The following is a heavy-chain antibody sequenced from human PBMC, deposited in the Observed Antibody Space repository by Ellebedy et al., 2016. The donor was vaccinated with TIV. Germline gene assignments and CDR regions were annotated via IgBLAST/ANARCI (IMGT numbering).Heavy chain of an antibody. CDR2: FDPEDGET. Sequence: AASVKVSCKVSGYTLTELSMHWVRQAPGKGLEWMGGFDPEDGETIYAQKFQGRVTITADESTSTAYMELSSLRSEDTAVYYCARGAAAAFDFFDYWGQGTLVTVSS. J-gene: IGHJ4*02. CDR1: GYTLTELS. V-gene: IGHV1-24*01. CDR3: ARGAAAAFDFFDY. D-gene: IGHD6-13*01.